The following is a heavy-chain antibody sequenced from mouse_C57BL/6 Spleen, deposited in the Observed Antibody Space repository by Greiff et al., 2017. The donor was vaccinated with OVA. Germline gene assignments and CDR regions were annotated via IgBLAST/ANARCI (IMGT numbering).Heavy chain of an antibody. CDR1: GYTFTSYW. CDR2: IYPSDSET. Sequence: QVQLKQPGAELVRPGSSVKLSCKASGYTFTSYWMDWVKQRPGQGLEWIGNIYPSDSETHYNQKFKDKATLTVDKSSSTAYMQLSSLTSEDSAVYYCARRYSKEDYWGQGTTLTVSS. J-gene: IGHJ2*01. CDR3: ARRYSKEDY. D-gene: IGHD2-5*01. V-gene: IGHV1-61*01.